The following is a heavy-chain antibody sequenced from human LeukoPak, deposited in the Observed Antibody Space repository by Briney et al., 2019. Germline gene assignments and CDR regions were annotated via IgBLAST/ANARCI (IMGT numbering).Heavy chain of an antibody. CDR2: IYYSGST. CDR3: AKAGGWYDPYYFDY. J-gene: IGHJ4*02. Sequence: SETLSLTCTVSGGSVSSGIYYWSWIRQPPGKGLEWIGCIYYSGSTKYNPSLKSRVTISVDTSKNQFSLKLSSVTAADTAVYYCAKAGGWYDPYYFDYWGQGTLVTVSS. D-gene: IGHD6-19*01. V-gene: IGHV4-61*01. CDR1: GGSVSSGIYY.